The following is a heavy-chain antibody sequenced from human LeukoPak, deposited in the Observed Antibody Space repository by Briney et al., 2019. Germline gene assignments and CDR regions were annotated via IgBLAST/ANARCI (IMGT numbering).Heavy chain of an antibody. Sequence: GASVKVSCKASGYTFTSYGIIWVRQAPGQGLEWMGWISAYNGNTNYAQKLQGRVTMTTDTSTSTAYMELRSLRSDDTAVYYCARYCSSTSCRHFDYWGQGTLVTVSS. CDR3: ARYCSSTSCRHFDY. J-gene: IGHJ4*02. CDR2: ISAYNGNT. V-gene: IGHV1-18*01. CDR1: GYTFTSYG. D-gene: IGHD2-2*01.